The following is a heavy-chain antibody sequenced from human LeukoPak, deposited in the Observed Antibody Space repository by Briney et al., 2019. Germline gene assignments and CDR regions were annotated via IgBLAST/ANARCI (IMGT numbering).Heavy chain of an antibody. Sequence: GSLRLSCAASGFTFSSYAMHWVRQAPGKGLEWVAVISYDGSNKYYADSVKGRFTISRDNSKNTLYLQMNSLRAEDTAVYYCAKGSNYGSWWFDPWGQGTLVTVSS. D-gene: IGHD4-11*01. CDR1: GFTFSSYA. CDR2: ISYDGSNK. CDR3: AKGSNYGSWWFDP. V-gene: IGHV3-30*04. J-gene: IGHJ5*02.